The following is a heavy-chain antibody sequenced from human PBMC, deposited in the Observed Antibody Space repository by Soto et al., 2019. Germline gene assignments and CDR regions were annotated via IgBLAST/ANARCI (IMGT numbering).Heavy chain of an antibody. Sequence: PGGSLRLSCAASGFTFSSYAMHWVRQAPGKGLEWVAVISYDGSNKYYADSVKGRFTISRDNYKNTLNLQMNSLRAEDTTVYYCAREALTDFWSGYYRAYGMDVWGQGT. CDR3: AREALTDFWSGYYRAYGMDV. CDR1: GFTFSSYA. CDR2: ISYDGSNK. V-gene: IGHV3-30-3*01. D-gene: IGHD3-3*01. J-gene: IGHJ6*02.